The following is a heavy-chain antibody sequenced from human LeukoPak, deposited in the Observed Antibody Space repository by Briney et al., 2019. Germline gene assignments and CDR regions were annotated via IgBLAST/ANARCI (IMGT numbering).Heavy chain of an antibody. CDR2: FDPEDGET. V-gene: IGHV1-24*01. CDR3: ATQGYAEGWFDR. CDR1: GYTLTELS. Sequence: GASVKVSCKVSGYTLTELSMHWVRQAPGKGLEWMGGFDPEDGETIYAQKSQGRVTMTEDTSTDTAYMELSSLRSEDTAVYYCATQGYAEGWFDRWGQGTLVTVSS. D-gene: IGHD1-1*01. J-gene: IGHJ5*02.